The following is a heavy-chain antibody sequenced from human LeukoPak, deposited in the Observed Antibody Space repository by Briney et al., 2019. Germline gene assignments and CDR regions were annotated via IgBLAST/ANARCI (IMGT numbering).Heavy chain of an antibody. V-gene: IGHV4-34*01. CDR2: INHSGST. J-gene: IGHJ4*02. D-gene: IGHD6-25*01. CDR1: GFTVSSSY. Sequence: GSLRLSCAASGFTVSSSYMSWIRQPPGKGLEWIGEINHSGSTDYNPSLKSRVTISVDTSKNQFSLKLNSVTAADTAVYYCARGQLRLSNWGQGSLVIVSS. CDR3: ARGQLRLSN.